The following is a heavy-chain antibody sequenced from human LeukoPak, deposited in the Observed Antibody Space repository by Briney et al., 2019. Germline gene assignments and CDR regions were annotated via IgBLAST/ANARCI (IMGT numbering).Heavy chain of an antibody. D-gene: IGHD1-1*01. CDR3: ARESRSLLETFDY. CDR1: GGSISDYY. V-gene: IGHV4-59*01. J-gene: IGHJ4*02. Sequence: PSETLSLTCTVSGGSISDYYWSWIRQPPGKGLEWIGYIYYRGSTKYNPSLKSQVTILVDTSKNQFSLKLNSMTAADTAVYYCARESRSLLETFDYWGQGILVTVSS. CDR2: IYYRGST.